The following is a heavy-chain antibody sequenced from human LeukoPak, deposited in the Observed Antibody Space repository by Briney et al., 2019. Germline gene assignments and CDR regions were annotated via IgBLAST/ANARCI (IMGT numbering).Heavy chain of an antibody. CDR1: GGSISSGDYY. D-gene: IGHD2-2*01. Sequence: SETLSLTCTVSGGSISSGDYYWGWIRQPPGKGLEWIGSIYYSGSTYYNPSLKSRVTISVDTSKNQFSLKLSSVTAADTAVYYCARHQDIVVVPAAIWFDPWGQGTLVTVSS. CDR2: IYYSGST. CDR3: ARHQDIVVVPAAIWFDP. J-gene: IGHJ5*02. V-gene: IGHV4-39*01.